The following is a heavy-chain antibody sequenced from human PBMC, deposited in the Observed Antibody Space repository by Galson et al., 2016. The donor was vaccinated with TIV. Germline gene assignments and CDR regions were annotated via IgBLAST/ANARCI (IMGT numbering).Heavy chain of an antibody. CDR2: INTKGDYS. D-gene: IGHD3-10*01. CDR1: GNTFTNYY. Sequence: SVKVSCKAYGNTFTNYYMNWIRQAPGQGLEWMGIINTKGDYSTYAQKFQGRVTMTRDTSTSTVSMELRNLRSEDTAGYYCAKERPEVEGDGWGDWGQGTLVIVSS. J-gene: IGHJ4*02. V-gene: IGHV1-46*01. CDR3: AKERPEVEGDGWGD.